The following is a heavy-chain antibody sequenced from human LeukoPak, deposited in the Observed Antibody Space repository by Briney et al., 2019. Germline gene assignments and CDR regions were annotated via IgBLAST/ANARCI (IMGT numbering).Heavy chain of an antibody. J-gene: IGHJ2*01. CDR3: ARHRSYCSGGSCHYWYFDL. V-gene: IGHV4-39*01. CDR2: IYYSGST. D-gene: IGHD2-15*01. Sequence: SETLSLTCTVSGGSISSSSYYWGWIRQPPGKGLEWFRSIYYSGSTYYNPSLKSRVTISVDTSKNQFSLKLSSVTAADTAVYYCARHRSYCSGGSCHYWYFDLWGRGTLVTVSS. CDR1: GGSISSSSYY.